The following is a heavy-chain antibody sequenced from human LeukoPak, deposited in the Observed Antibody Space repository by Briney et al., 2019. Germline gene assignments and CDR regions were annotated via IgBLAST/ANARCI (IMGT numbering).Heavy chain of an antibody. CDR1: GGSFSGYY. Sequence: SETLSLTCAVYGGSFSGYYWSWIRQPRGKGLEWIGEINHSGSTNYNPSLKSRVTISVDTSKNQFSLKLSSVTAADTAVYYCATFTVKGAVDYFDYWGQGTLVTVSS. CDR3: ATFTVKGAVDYFDY. J-gene: IGHJ4*02. CDR2: INHSGST. D-gene: IGHD4-17*01. V-gene: IGHV4-34*01.